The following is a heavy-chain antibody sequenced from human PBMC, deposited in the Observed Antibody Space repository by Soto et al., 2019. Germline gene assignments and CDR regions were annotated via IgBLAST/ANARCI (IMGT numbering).Heavy chain of an antibody. V-gene: IGHV4-59*01. CDR2: IYYSGST. CDR1: GGSISSYY. CDR3: ARDRSIAARPDYYYYYGMDV. Sequence: SETLSLTCTVSGGSISSYYWSRIRQPPGKGLEWIGYIYYSGSTNYNPSLKSRVTISVDTSKNQFSLKLSAVTAADTAVYYCARDRSIAARPDYYYYYGMDVWGQGTTVTVSS. J-gene: IGHJ6*02. D-gene: IGHD6-6*01.